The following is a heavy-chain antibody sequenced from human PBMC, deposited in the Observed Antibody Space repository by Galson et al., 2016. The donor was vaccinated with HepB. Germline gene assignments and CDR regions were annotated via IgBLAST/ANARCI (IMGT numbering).Heavy chain of an antibody. V-gene: IGHV2-5*02. J-gene: IGHJ2*01. CDR1: GFSLSTRGVG. Sequence: PALVKPTQTLTLTCTFSGFSLSTRGVGVGWIRQPPGKALEWFALVYWDDHKRYSPSLQSRLTITKDTSKNQVVLTMTNMDPVDTASYYCAHTGPPRTDNDYRPWSFDLRGRGTLVTVSS. CDR2: VYWDDHK. D-gene: IGHD4-11*01. CDR3: AHTGPPRTDNDYRPWSFDL.